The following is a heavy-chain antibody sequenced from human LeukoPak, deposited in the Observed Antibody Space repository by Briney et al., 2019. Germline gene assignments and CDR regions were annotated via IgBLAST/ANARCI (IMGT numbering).Heavy chain of an antibody. J-gene: IGHJ4*02. CDR3: AKTFPYGTTWYGFCDY. Sequence: PGGSLRLSCAASGFPFSNNVMTWVRQASGRGLDWLAAIRGSGGSTYYADSVKGRFTISRDNSKNMLYLQMNSLRDEDTAVYYCAKTFPYGTTWYGFCDYWGQGALVTVSS. V-gene: IGHV3-23*01. D-gene: IGHD3-3*01. CDR1: GFPFSNNV. CDR2: IRGSGGST.